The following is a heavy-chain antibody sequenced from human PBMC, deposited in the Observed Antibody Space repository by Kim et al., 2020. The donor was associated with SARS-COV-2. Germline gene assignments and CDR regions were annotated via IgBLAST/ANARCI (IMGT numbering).Heavy chain of an antibody. Sequence: YYADSVKGRFTISRDNSKNTLYLQMNSLRAEDTAVYYCAPGDSSGYYPDYWGQGTLVTVSS. J-gene: IGHJ4*02. D-gene: IGHD3-22*01. V-gene: IGHV3-23*01. CDR3: APGDSSGYYPDY.